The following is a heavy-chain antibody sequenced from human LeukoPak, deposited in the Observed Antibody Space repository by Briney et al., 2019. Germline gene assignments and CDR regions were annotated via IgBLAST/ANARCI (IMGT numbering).Heavy chain of an antibody. CDR3: ARQNRRLNWFDP. CDR2: IYYSGST. V-gene: IGHV4-39*01. CDR1: GGSISSSSCY. Sequence: SETLSLTCTVSGGSISSSSCYWGWIRQPPGKGLEWIGSIYYSGSTYYNPSLKSRVTISVDTSKNQFSLKLSSVTAADTAVYYCARQNRRLNWFDPWGQGTLVTVSS. D-gene: IGHD2-21*02. J-gene: IGHJ5*02.